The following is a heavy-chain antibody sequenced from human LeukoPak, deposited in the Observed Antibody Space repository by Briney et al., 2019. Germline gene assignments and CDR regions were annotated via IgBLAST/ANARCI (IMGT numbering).Heavy chain of an antibody. Sequence: GGSLRLSCAASGFTFSSYAMSWVRQAPGKGLEWVSSISSSSSYIYYADSVKGRFPISRDNAKNSLYLQMNSLRAEDTAVYYCARDPPRYYYDSSGSLDYWGQGTLVTVSS. CDR2: ISSSSSYI. CDR3: ARDPPRYYYDSSGSLDY. D-gene: IGHD3-22*01. V-gene: IGHV3-21*01. CDR1: GFTFSSYA. J-gene: IGHJ4*02.